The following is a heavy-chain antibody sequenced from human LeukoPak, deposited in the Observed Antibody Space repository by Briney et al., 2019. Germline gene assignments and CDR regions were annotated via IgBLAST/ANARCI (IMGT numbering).Heavy chain of an antibody. J-gene: IGHJ6*02. V-gene: IGHV3-30-3*01. CDR2: ISYDGSNK. Sequence: GGSLRLSCAASGFTFSSYAMHWVRQAPGKGLEWVAVISYDGSNKYYADSVKGRFTISRDNSKNTLYLQMNSLRAEDTAVYYCARDSFLYSSSWYNYYYGMDVWGQGTTVTVSS. CDR1: GFTFSSYA. CDR3: ARDSFLYSSSWYNYYYGMDV. D-gene: IGHD6-13*01.